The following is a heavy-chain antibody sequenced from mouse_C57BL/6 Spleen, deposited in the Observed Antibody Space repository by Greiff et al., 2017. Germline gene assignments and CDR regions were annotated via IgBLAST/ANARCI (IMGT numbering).Heavy chain of an antibody. V-gene: IGHV1-69*01. CDR1: GYTFTSYW. CDR3: ARYYYGSSSSFDY. Sequence: QVQLQQPGAELVMPGASVKLSCKASGYTFTSYWMHWVKQRPGQGLEWIGEIDPSDSYTNYNQKFKGKSTLTVDKSSSTAYMQLSSLTSEDSAVYYCARYYYGSSSSFDYWGQGTTLTVSS. J-gene: IGHJ2*01. D-gene: IGHD1-1*01. CDR2: IDPSDSYT.